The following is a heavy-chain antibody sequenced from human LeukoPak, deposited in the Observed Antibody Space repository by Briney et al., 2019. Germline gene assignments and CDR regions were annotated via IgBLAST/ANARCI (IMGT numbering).Heavy chain of an antibody. CDR2: INHSGST. D-gene: IGHD6-13*01. CDR1: GGSFSGYY. J-gene: IGHJ4*02. Sequence: SETLSLTCAVYGGSFSGYYWSWIRQPPGKGLEWIGEINHSGSTNYNPSLKSRVTISVDTSKNQFSLKLSSVTAADTAVYYYARGRGIAAADYWGQGTLVTVSS. V-gene: IGHV4-34*01. CDR3: ARGRGIAAADY.